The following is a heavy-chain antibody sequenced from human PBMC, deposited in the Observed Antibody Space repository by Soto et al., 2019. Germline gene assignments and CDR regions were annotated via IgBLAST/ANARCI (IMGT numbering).Heavy chain of an antibody. D-gene: IGHD2-2*01. Sequence: SETLSLTCTVSGGSISSYYWSWIRQPPGKGLEWIGYIYYSGSTNYNPSLKSRVTISVDTSKNQFSLKLSSVTAADTAVYYCARDRCSSTSCKRHNAFDIWGQGTMVTVSS. CDR2: IYYSGST. J-gene: IGHJ3*02. V-gene: IGHV4-59*01. CDR3: ARDRCSSTSCKRHNAFDI. CDR1: GGSISSYY.